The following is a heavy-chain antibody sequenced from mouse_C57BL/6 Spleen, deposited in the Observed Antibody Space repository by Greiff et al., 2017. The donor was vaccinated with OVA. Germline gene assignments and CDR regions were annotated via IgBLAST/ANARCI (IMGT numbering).Heavy chain of an antibody. V-gene: IGHV1-61*01. CDR3: ARSGESRYFDV. CDR1: GYTFTSYW. D-gene: IGHD1-3*01. Sequence: QVQLKQPGAELVRPGSSVKLSCKASGYTFTSYWMDWVKQRPGQGLEWIGNIYPSDSETHYNQKFKDKATLTVDKSSSTAYMQLSSLTSEDSAVDYCARSGESRYFDVWGTGTTVTVSS. J-gene: IGHJ1*03. CDR2: IYPSDSET.